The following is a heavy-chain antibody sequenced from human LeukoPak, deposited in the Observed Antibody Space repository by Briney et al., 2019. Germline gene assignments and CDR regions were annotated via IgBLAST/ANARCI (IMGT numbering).Heavy chain of an antibody. CDR3: SRETCSGGSCLQFNF. CDR1: GDSISNYY. Sequence: PSETLSLTCTVSGDSISNYYWSWIRQSPGKGLEWVGYIYYSGSTNYNPSLKSRVTISVDTSKNQFSLKLSSVTASEQAIYYCSRETCSGGSCLQFNFWGQGTPVTVSS. D-gene: IGHD2-15*01. J-gene: IGHJ4*02. V-gene: IGHV4-59*01. CDR2: IYYSGST.